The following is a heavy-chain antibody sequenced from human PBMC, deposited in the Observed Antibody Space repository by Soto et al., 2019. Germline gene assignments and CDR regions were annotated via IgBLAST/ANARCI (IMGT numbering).Heavy chain of an antibody. CDR3: ARRGSGSYSDY. D-gene: IGHD1-26*01. Sequence: QLQLQESGPGLVKPSETLSLTCTVSGGSISSSNYYWGWIRQPPGKGLEWIGNIYYSGSTYYNPSLRSRVTMSVATAKNQCSLTLSSVAAADTAVYYCARRGSGSYSDYWGQGTLVTVSS. J-gene: IGHJ4*02. V-gene: IGHV4-39*01. CDR2: IYYSGST. CDR1: GGSISSSNYY.